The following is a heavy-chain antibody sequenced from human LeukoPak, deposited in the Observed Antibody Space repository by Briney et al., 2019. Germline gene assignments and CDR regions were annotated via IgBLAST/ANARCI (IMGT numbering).Heavy chain of an antibody. CDR3: AKSPLPHCSSGVCYNDY. D-gene: IGHD2-8*01. J-gene: IGHJ4*02. Sequence: GGSLRLSCAASGLTFRSYAMTWVRQAPGKGLEWVSGIWGGGDSTYYADTVKGRFTTSRDNSKNTLFLQMNSLRAEDTAVYYCAKSPLPHCSSGVCYNDYWGQGTLVTVSS. V-gene: IGHV3-23*01. CDR2: IWGGGDST. CDR1: GLTFRSYA.